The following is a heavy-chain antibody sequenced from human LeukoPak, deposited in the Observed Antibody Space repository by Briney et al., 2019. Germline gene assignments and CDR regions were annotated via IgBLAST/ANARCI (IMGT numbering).Heavy chain of an antibody. CDR1: GGSISSYY. J-gene: IGHJ4*02. V-gene: IGHV4-4*07. Sequence: PSETLSLTCTVSGGSISSYYWSWIRQPAGKGLEWIGRIYTSGSTNYNPSLKSRVTMSVDTSKNQFSLKLSSVTAADTAVYYCARGPLRHSSGWYLDYWGQGTLVTVSS. CDR2: IYTSGST. CDR3: ARGPLRHSSGWYLDY. D-gene: IGHD6-19*01.